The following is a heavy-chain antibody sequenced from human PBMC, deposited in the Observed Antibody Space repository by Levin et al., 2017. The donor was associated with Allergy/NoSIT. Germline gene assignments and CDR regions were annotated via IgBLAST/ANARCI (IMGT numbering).Heavy chain of an antibody. V-gene: IGHV4-59*01. CDR1: GGSISGYY. J-gene: IGHJ6*02. Sequence: SETLSLTCSVSGGSISGYYWSWIRQPPGKGLEWIGYVYNSGSSIYNPSLMSRVTLSVDTSKNQFSLNLISVTAADTAVYYCARSGEINSWSQNYYYYGLDVWGRGTTVTVSS. D-gene: IGHD6-13*01. CDR2: VYNSGSS. CDR3: ARSGEINSWSQNYYYYGLDV.